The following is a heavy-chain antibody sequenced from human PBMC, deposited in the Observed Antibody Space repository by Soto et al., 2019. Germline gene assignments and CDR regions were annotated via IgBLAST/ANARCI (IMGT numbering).Heavy chain of an antibody. CDR3: ARDPQDFNSGFDF. Sequence: SQTLSLTCAISMDSVSNNRATWNWIRQSPSGGLEWLGRTYYRSKWISDYAMSVKGRISINPDTSKNLVSLHLNFVTPEDTAVYYCARDPQDFNSGFDFCGQRTPVTVSS. CDR1: MDSVSNNRAT. V-gene: IGHV6-1*01. J-gene: IGHJ4*02. D-gene: IGHD1-26*01. CDR2: TYYRSKWIS.